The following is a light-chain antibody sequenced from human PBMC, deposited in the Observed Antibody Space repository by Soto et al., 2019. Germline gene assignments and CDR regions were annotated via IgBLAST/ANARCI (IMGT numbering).Light chain of an antibody. CDR1: SSNIGAGYD. Sequence: QSVLTQPPSVSGAPGQRVTISCTGSSSNIGAGYDVHWYQQLPGTAPKLLIYGNSNRPSGVPDRFSGSKSGTSASLAITWLQAEDEADYYCQSYDSSPVFGGGTKVTVL. CDR2: GNS. CDR3: QSYDSSPV. J-gene: IGLJ2*01. V-gene: IGLV1-40*01.